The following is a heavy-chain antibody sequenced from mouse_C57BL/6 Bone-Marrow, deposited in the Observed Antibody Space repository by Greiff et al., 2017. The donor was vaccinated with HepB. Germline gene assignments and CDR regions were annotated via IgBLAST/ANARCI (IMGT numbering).Heavy chain of an antibody. Sequence: QVQLQQSGPELVKPGASVKLSCKASGYTFTSYDINWVKQRPGQGLEWIGWLYPRDGSTKYNEKFKGKATLTVDTSSSTSYMELHSLTSEDSAVYFCARSGYDYDVAYWGQGTLVTVSA. CDR1: GYTFTSYD. V-gene: IGHV1-85*01. D-gene: IGHD2-4*01. J-gene: IGHJ3*01. CDR2: LYPRDGST. CDR3: ARSGYDYDVAY.